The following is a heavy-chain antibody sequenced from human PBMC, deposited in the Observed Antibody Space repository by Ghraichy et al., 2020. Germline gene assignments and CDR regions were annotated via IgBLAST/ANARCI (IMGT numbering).Heavy chain of an antibody. D-gene: IGHD2-2*01. CDR1: GFTFSSYG. CDR3: AKDRRGYCSSTSCRYHLYYYYGMDV. CDR2: ISYDGSNK. J-gene: IGHJ6*02. V-gene: IGHV3-30*18. Sequence: GGSLRLSCAASGFTFSSYGMHWVRQAPGKGLEWVAVISYDGSNKYYADSVKGRFTISRDNSKNTLYLQMNSLRAEDTAVYYCAKDRRGYCSSTSCRYHLYYYYGMDVWGQGTTVTVSS.